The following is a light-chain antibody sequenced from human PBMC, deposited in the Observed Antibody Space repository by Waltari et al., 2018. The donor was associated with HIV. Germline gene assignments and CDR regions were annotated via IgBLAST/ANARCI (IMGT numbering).Light chain of an antibody. CDR2: DAS. J-gene: IGKJ1*01. CDR3: QQAYRGRT. Sequence: DIQLTQSAYSLHASVRDRVTITCRARQSRSNSLNWYHHKPGEAHKHQILDASLLHTGVPSRFSGSVSGTQFTLTISSLQPEDFATYYCQQAYRGRTFGQWTKVDIK. V-gene: IGKV1-39*01. CDR1: QSRSNS.